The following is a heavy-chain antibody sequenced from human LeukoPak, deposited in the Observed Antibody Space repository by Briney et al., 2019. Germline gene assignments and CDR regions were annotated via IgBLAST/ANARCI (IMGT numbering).Heavy chain of an antibody. Sequence: GGSLSLSCAASGFTFNDYDMHGVRDITGKGLEWVSCIGTSNDEHYPGSVKGRFTICRESATNSVYLQMNSMRDGDTAVYYCARLRGYSYGVNGFDIWGQGTMVTVSS. J-gene: IGHJ3*02. V-gene: IGHV3-13*01. CDR1: GFTFNDYD. D-gene: IGHD5-18*01. CDR2: IGTSNDE. CDR3: ARLRGYSYGVNGFDI.